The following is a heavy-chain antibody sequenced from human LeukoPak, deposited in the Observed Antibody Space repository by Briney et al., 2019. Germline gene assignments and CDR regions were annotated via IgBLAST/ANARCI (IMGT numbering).Heavy chain of an antibody. Sequence: PGRSLRLSCAASGFTFDDYAMHWVRQAPGKGLEWVSGISWNSGSIGYADSVKGRFTISRDNAKNSLYLQMNSLRAEDTALYYCAKSPGSAVLFPEYFQRWGQGTLVTVSS. CDR2: ISWNSGSI. J-gene: IGHJ1*01. CDR1: GFTFDDYA. D-gene: IGHD2-21*01. V-gene: IGHV3-9*01. CDR3: AKSPGSAVLFPEYFQR.